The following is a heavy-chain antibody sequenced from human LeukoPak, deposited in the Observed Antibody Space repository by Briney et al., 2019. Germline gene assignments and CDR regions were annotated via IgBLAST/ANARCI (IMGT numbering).Heavy chain of an antibody. CDR2: ISGSGGST. V-gene: IGHV3-23*01. D-gene: IGHD2-15*01. CDR1: GFTFSSYA. J-gene: IGHJ4*02. Sequence: GGSLRLSCAASGFTFSSYAMSWVRQAPGKGLEWVSAISGSGGSTYYAGSVRGRFTISRDNSKNMLYLQMNSLRAEDTAVYYCAKVECSGGSCYAFDYWGQGTLVTVSS. CDR3: AKVECSGGSCYAFDY.